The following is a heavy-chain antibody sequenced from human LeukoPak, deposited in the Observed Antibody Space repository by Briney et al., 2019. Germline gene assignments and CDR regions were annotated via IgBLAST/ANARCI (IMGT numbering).Heavy chain of an antibody. V-gene: IGHV4-59*11. CDR3: AREFDYYDSSGHYTGNHYFDY. CDR2: IYYSGST. Sequence: SSETLSLTCTVSGGSISSHYWSWIRQPPGKGLEWIGYIYYSGSTNYNPSLKSRVTISVDTSKNQFSLKLSSVTAADTAVYYCAREFDYYDSSGHYTGNHYFDYWGQGTLVTVSS. J-gene: IGHJ4*02. CDR1: GGSISSHY. D-gene: IGHD3-22*01.